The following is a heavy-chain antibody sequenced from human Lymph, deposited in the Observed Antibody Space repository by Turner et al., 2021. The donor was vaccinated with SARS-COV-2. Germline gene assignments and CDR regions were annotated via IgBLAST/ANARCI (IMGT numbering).Heavy chain of an antibody. CDR3: ARREWGGSPGHIDY. CDR1: GYSFTSYW. V-gene: IGHV5-51*01. J-gene: IGHJ4*02. Sequence: EVQLVQSGAAVKMPGESLKTSWKGSGYSFTSYWSGWGRQMPGKGLEGMGVIYPGDSDTRSSPSFQGQVTISANKSISTAYLQWSSLKASGTAMYYCARREWGGSPGHIDYWGQGTLVTVSS. D-gene: IGHD3-3*01. CDR2: IYPGDSDT.